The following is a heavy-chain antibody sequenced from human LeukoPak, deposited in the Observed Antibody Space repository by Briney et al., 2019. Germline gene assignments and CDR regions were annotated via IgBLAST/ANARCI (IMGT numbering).Heavy chain of an antibody. Sequence: ASVKVSCKASGYTFTSYGISWVRQAPGQGLEWMGWISAYNGYTNYPQKLQGRVTMTTDTSTSTAYMALRSLRCDDTAVYYCARVNYDFWSGYYVYWGQGTLVTVSA. CDR2: ISAYNGYT. CDR3: ARVNYDFWSGYYVY. CDR1: GYTFTSYG. V-gene: IGHV1-18*01. J-gene: IGHJ4*02. D-gene: IGHD3-3*01.